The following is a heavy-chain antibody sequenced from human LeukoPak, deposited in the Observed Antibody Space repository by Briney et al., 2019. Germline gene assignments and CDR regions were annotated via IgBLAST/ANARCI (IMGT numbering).Heavy chain of an antibody. CDR3: ASSPGSDSSGYYYPVPRVGAFDI. D-gene: IGHD3-22*01. V-gene: IGHV3-66*01. J-gene: IGHJ3*02. CDR1: GLTVSSNC. Sequence: GGSLRLSCAASGLTVSSNCMSWVRQAPGKGLEWVSFIYSGGSTYYADSVKGRFTISRDNSKNTLYLQMNSLRAEDTAVYYCASSPGSDSSGYYYPVPRVGAFDIWGQGTMVTVSS. CDR2: IYSGGST.